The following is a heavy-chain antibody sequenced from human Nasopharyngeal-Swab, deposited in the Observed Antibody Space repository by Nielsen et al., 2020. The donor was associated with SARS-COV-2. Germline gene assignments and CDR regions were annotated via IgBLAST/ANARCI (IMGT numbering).Heavy chain of an antibody. V-gene: IGHV1-69*13. J-gene: IGHJ5*02. CDR1: GGTFSSYA. D-gene: IGHD5-12*01. Sequence: SVKVSCKASGGTFSSYAISWVRQAPGQGLEWMGGIIPIFGTANYAQKFQGRVTITADESTSTAYMELSSLRSEDTAVYYCARDLGYSGYRGWFDPWGQGTLVSVSS. CDR3: ARDLGYSGYRGWFDP. CDR2: IIPIFGTA.